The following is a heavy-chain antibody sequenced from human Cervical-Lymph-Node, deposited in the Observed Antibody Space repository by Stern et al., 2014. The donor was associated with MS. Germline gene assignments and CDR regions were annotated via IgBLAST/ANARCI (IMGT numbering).Heavy chain of an antibody. D-gene: IGHD3-16*01. CDR3: ARADVNWIDS. CDR2: ITPSRGER. Sequence: QVQLVQSGAEVKKPGASVKVSCKASGYTFTNYYIDWVRQAPGEGPEWMGRITPSRGERTNAQKFQGRLTVTSDTSTSTVYMEMSSLTSEDTAVYYCARADVNWIDSWGQGTLVTVSS. V-gene: IGHV1-46*01. J-gene: IGHJ5*01. CDR1: GYTFTNYY.